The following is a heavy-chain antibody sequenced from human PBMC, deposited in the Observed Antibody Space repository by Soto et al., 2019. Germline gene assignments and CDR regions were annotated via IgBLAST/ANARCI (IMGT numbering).Heavy chain of an antibody. CDR3: ARDQYSSGWSVY. CDR2: IYHSGST. J-gene: IGHJ4*02. D-gene: IGHD6-19*01. V-gene: IGHV4-4*02. CDR1: GGSISSSNW. Sequence: SETLSLTCAVSGGSISSSNWWTWVRQPPGKGLEWIGEIYHSGSTNYNPSLKSRVTISVDKSKNQFSLKLSSVTAADTAVYYCARDQYSSGWSVYWGQGTLVTVSS.